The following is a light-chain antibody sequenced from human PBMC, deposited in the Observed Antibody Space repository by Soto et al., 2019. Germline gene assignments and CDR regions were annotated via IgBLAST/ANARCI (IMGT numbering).Light chain of an antibody. V-gene: IGLV2-8*01. CDR1: SSDVGGYNY. CDR3: SSYAGSNILV. Sequence: QSVLTQPPSASGSPGQSVTISCTGTSSDVGGYNYVSWYQQHPGKVPKLMIYEVTKRPSGVPDRFSGSKSGNTASRTVSGLQAEDEADYYCSSYAGSNILVFGGGTKLTVL. J-gene: IGLJ3*02. CDR2: EVT.